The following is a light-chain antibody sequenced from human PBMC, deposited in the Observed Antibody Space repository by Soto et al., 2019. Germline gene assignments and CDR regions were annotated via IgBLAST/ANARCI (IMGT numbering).Light chain of an antibody. V-gene: IGLV4-69*01. J-gene: IGLJ2*01. CDR3: QTWGTGIVV. Sequence: QPVLTQSPSASASLGASVKLTCTLSSGHSSYSIAWHQQQPEKGPRYLMKLHSDGSHIKGDGIPDRFSGSSSGAERYLTISSLQSEDEADYYCQTWGTGIVVFGGGTKLTVL. CDR1: SGHSSYS. CDR2: LHSDGSH.